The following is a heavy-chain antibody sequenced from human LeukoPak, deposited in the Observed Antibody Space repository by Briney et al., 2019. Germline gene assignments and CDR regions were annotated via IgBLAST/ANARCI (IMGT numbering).Heavy chain of an antibody. CDR2: IYYSGST. CDR1: GGSISSSSYY. CDR3: ASASSSWAYGMDV. J-gene: IGHJ6*02. Sequence: SETLSLTCTVSGGSISSSSYYWGWIRQPPGKGLEWIGSIYYSGSTYYNPSLKSRVTISVDTSKNQFSLKLSSVTAADTAVYYCASASSSWAYGMDVWGQGTTVTVSS. V-gene: IGHV4-39*07. D-gene: IGHD6-13*01.